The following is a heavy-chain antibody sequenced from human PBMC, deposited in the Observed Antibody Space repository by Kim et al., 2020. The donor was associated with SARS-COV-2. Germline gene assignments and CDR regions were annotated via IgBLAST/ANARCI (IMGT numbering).Heavy chain of an antibody. V-gene: IGHV4-61*01. CDR1: GGSVSSNSHF. CDR2: IYYSGST. J-gene: IGHJ5*02. Sequence: SETLSLTCTVSGGSVSSNSHFWSWIRQPPGKGLEWIGYIYYSGSTNYNPSLKSRVTISLDTSKNQFSLKLSSVTAADTAVYYCARYGTNPRWFDPWGQGTLVTVSS. D-gene: IGHD1-1*01. CDR3: ARYGTNPRWFDP.